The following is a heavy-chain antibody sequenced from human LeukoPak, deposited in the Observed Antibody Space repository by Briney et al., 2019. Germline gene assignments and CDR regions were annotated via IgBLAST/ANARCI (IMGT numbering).Heavy chain of an antibody. V-gene: IGHV4-30-4*01. CDR3: ARTHDSSGYYPDY. CDR1: GGSISSGDYY. J-gene: IGHJ4*02. Sequence: SETLSLTCTVSGGSISSGDYYWSWIHQPPGKGLEWIGYIYYSGSTYYNPSLKSRVTISVDTSKNQFSLKLSSVTAADTAVYYCARTHDSSGYYPDYWGQGTPVTVST. CDR2: IYYSGST. D-gene: IGHD3-22*01.